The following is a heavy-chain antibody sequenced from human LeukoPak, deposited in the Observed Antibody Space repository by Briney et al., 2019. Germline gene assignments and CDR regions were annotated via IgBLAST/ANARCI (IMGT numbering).Heavy chain of an antibody. Sequence: PSEALSLTCTVSGGSISSSSYYWGWIRQPPGKGLEWIGSIYYSGSTYYNPPLKSRVTISVDTSKNQFSLKLSSVTAADTAVYYCASLRERSYYARGFDYWGQGTLVTVSS. CDR2: IYYSGST. CDR3: ASLRERSYYARGFDY. J-gene: IGHJ4*02. D-gene: IGHD1-26*01. V-gene: IGHV4-39*01. CDR1: GGSISSSSYY.